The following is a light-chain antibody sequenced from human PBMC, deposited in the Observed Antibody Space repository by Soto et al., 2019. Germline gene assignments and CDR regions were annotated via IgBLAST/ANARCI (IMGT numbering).Light chain of an antibody. CDR3: QNYNSAPFI. Sequence: DFQMTQSPSSLSASMGDRVTVTCRASHDIGKSLAWYQQRPGKSPTLLIYGASTLQSGVPPRFSGSGPRRDFTLAISTLRPEDIATYYCQNYNSAPFIFGGGTKVEVK. J-gene: IGKJ4*01. V-gene: IGKV1-27*01. CDR1: HDIGKS. CDR2: GAS.